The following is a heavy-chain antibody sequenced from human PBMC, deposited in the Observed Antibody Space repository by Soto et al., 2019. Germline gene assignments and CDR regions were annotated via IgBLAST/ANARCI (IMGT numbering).Heavy chain of an antibody. CDR2: VNPSGGST. J-gene: IGHJ4*02. CDR1: GYSFTSYF. Sequence: ASVKVSCKASGYSFTSYFMHWVRQAPGQGLEWMGIVNPSGGSTTYAQKFQGRVTMTRDTSTSTVYMELSSLRSEDTAVYYCARDGVPFYFDSWGQGTLVTVYS. CDR3: ARDGVPFYFDS. V-gene: IGHV1-46*01. D-gene: IGHD3-10*01.